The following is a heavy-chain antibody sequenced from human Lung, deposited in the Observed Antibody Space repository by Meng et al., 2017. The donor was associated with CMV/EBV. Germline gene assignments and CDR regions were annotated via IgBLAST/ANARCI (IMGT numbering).Heavy chain of an antibody. CDR2: IYQDGNEK. CDR1: GFSFSTSW. D-gene: IGHD6-19*01. V-gene: IGHV3-7*01. J-gene: IGHJ4*02. Sequence: GGSLRLXCAASGFSFSTSWMSWVRWAPGKGLEWVANIYQDGNEKYYVESVRGRFTISRANAKNSLYLQMNSLRAEDTAVYFCAKEIDPAVAGNQGYFDYWGQGALVTVSS. CDR3: AKEIDPAVAGNQGYFDY.